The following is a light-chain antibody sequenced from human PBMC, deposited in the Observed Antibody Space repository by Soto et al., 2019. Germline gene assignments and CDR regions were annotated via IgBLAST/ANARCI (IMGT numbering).Light chain of an antibody. CDR1: QSISSN. J-gene: IGKJ4*01. CDR2: HAS. Sequence: EIVMTQSPATLSVSPGERATISCRASQSISSNLAWYQQKPGQAPRLLIYHASTMDTGIPARFSGSGSGTDFTLTISSLQPEDVAVYYCQQYNKAPLTFGGGTKVEIK. V-gene: IGKV3-15*01. CDR3: QQYNKAPLT.